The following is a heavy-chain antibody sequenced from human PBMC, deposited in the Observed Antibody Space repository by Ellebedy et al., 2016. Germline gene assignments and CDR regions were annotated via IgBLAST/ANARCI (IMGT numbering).Heavy chain of an antibody. D-gene: IGHD2-2*01. V-gene: IGHV3-7*04. Sequence: GGSLRLXCAASGFTFSSYWMSWVRQAPGKGLEWVANIRQDGSEKYYVDSVKGRFTISRDNAKNSLYLQMNSLRAEDTAVYYCARDLNTNAFDIWGQGTMVTVSS. J-gene: IGHJ3*02. CDR3: ARDLNTNAFDI. CDR1: GFTFSSYW. CDR2: IRQDGSEK.